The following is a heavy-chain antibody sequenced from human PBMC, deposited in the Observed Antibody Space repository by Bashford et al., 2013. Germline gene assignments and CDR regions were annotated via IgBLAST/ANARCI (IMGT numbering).Heavy chain of an antibody. Sequence: SVKVSCKASGGTFSSYAISWVRQAPGQGLEWMGGIIPIFGTANYAQKFQGRVTITADKSTSTAYMELSSLRSEDTAVYYCARNEVDDFWSGYLGYFDYWGQGTLVTVSS. J-gene: IGHJ4*02. CDR2: IIPIFGTA. CDR3: ARNEVDDFWSGYLGYFDY. CDR1: GGTFSSYA. V-gene: IGHV1-69*06. D-gene: IGHD3-3*01.